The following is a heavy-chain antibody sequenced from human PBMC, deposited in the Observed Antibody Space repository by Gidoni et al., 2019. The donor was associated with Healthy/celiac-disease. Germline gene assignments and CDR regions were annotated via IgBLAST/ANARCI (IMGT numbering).Heavy chain of an antibody. Sequence: QVQLQQWGAGLLKPSETLSLTCAVYGGSFSGYYWSWIRQPPGKGLEWIGEINHSGSTNYNPSLKSRVTISVDTSKNQFSLKLSSVTAADTAVYYCARGAQHCSSTSCFLPETKNFDYWGQGTLVTVSS. V-gene: IGHV4-34*01. CDR2: INHSGST. CDR3: ARGAQHCSSTSCFLPETKNFDY. CDR1: GGSFSGYY. J-gene: IGHJ4*02. D-gene: IGHD2-2*01.